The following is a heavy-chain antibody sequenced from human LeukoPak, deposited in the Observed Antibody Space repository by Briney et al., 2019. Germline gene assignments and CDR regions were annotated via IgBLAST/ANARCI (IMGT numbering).Heavy chain of an antibody. V-gene: IGHV1-2*02. CDR2: INPNSGGT. Sequence: ASVKVSCKASGYTFTGYYMHWVRQAPGQGLEWMGWINPNSGGTNYAQKFQGRVTMTRDTSTSTVYMELSSLRSEDTAVYYCARDLLIGRFDPWGKGTLVTVSS. D-gene: IGHD3-16*01. CDR3: ARDLLIGRFDP. CDR1: GYTFTGYY. J-gene: IGHJ5*02.